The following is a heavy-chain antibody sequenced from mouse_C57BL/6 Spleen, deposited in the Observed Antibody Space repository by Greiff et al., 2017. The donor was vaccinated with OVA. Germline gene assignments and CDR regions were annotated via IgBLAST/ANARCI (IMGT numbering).Heavy chain of an antibody. CDR3: ARNDYDYPFAY. CDR1: GFTFSDYG. CDR2: ISSGSSTI. V-gene: IGHV5-17*01. D-gene: IGHD2-4*01. J-gene: IGHJ3*01. Sequence: EVKLVESGGGLVKPGGSLKLSCAASGFTFSDYGMHWVRQAPEKGLEWVAYISSGSSTIYYADTVKGRFTISRDNAKNTLFLQMTSLRSEDTAMYYCARNDYDYPFAYWGQGTLVTVSA.